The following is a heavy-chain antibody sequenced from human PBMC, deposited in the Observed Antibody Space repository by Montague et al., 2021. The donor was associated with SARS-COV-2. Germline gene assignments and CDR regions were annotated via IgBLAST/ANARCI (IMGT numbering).Heavy chain of an antibody. V-gene: IGHV3-23*03. J-gene: IGHJ4*02. CDR2: FYGGGGGA. D-gene: IGHD3/OR15-3a*01. CDR1: GFSFGDYA. CDR3: AKDRKDYRTGLTLWGFDY. Sequence: SLRLSCAATGFSFGDYAMNWVRQAPGKGLERVSVFYGGGGGAHYADSVEGRFTISRDDSKSTLYLQMNSLRAEDTAVYYCAKDRKDYRTGLTLWGFDYWGQGTLVTVSS.